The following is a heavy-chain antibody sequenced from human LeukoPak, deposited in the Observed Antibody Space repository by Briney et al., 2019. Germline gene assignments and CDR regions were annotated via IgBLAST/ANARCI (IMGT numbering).Heavy chain of an antibody. CDR2: IYYSGST. CDR3: ARYDFNKFFDY. V-gene: IGHV4-59*01. Sequence: SETLSLTCTVSGGSISTYYWSWIRQPPGKGLEWIGYIYYSGSTNYNPSLKSRVTMSVDTSKNQFSLKLSSVTAADTAVYYCARYDFNKFFDYWGQGTLVTVSS. D-gene: IGHD3-3*01. CDR1: GGSISTYY. J-gene: IGHJ4*02.